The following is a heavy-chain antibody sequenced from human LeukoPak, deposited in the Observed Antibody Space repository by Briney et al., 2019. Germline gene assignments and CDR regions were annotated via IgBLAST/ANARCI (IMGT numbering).Heavy chain of an antibody. Sequence: EASVKVSCKASGYTFTSSDINWVRQATGQGLEWMGWMNPDSGNTGYAQKFQGRVTMTRNTSISTAYMELSSLRSEDTAVYYCARGRLWFGESDYWGQGTLVTVSS. V-gene: IGHV1-8*02. CDR3: ARGRLWFGESDY. CDR1: GYTFTSSD. CDR2: MNPDSGNT. J-gene: IGHJ4*02. D-gene: IGHD3-10*01.